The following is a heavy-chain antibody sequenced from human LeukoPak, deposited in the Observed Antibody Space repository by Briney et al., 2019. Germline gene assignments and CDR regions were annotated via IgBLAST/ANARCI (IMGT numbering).Heavy chain of an antibody. CDR1: GFTISDYG. CDR2: IYCGGGTT. Sequence: PGGSLRLSCAASGFTISDYGMSWVRQPPGKGLEWVSGIYCGGGTTGYADSVQGRFTISRDNAKNSLYLQMNSLRTEDTALYYCAPEPKEQQLVSKRGDWGQGTLVTVSS. CDR3: APEPKEQQLVSKRGD. D-gene: IGHD6-13*01. J-gene: IGHJ4*02. V-gene: IGHV3-20*04.